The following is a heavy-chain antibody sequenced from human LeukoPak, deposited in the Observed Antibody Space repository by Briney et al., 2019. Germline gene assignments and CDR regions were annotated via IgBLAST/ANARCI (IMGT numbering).Heavy chain of an antibody. J-gene: IGHJ5*02. CDR1: GFTFSSYA. CDR2: ISGSGGST. V-gene: IGHV3-23*01. Sequence: PGGSLRLSCAASGFTFSSYAMSWVRQAPGKGLEWVSAISGSGGSTYYADSVKGRFTISRDNSKNTLYLQMNSLRAEDTAVYYCAKDKVYGGYGSWFDPWGQGTLVTVSS. CDR3: AKDKVYGGYGSWFDP. D-gene: IGHD5-12*01.